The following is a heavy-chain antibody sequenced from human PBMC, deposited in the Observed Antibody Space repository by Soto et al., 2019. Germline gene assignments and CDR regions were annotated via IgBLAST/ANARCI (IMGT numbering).Heavy chain of an antibody. V-gene: IGHV1-3*01. CDR2: INAGNGNT. J-gene: IGHJ6*03. CDR3: AMWGGNAYSSPDSYMDV. CDR1: GYTFTSYD. D-gene: IGHD6-13*01. Sequence: VSVKVSCKGSGYTFTSYDIHWVRQAPGQRLEWMGRINAGNGNTRYSQKFQGRVTITRDTSASTAYMELSSLRSEDTAVYYFAMWGGNAYSSPDSYMDVWGQGTTVTVSS.